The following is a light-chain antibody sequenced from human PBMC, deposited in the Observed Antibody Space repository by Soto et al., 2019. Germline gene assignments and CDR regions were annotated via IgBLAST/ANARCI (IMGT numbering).Light chain of an antibody. Sequence: TQSPGTMSLPPLQSHTLSYRASQTVSNNYLAWYQQKPGQAPRLFIYGASNRATGIPDRFSGSGSGTDFTLTISRLEPEDFAVYYCQQYISSPLTFGQGTKVDIK. CDR3: QQYISSPLT. J-gene: IGKJ1*01. CDR2: GAS. V-gene: IGKV3-20*01. CDR1: QTVSNNY.